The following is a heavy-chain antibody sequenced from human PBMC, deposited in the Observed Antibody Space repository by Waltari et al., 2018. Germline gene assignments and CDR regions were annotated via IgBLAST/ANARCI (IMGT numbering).Heavy chain of an antibody. J-gene: IGHJ3*02. V-gene: IGHV3-9*01. CDR2: ISWNSGSI. D-gene: IGHD3-22*01. CDR3: AKVKGAYYDSSGYYYPDAFDI. Sequence: EVQLVESGGGLVQPGRSLRLSCAASGFTFDDYAMHWVRQAPGKGLEWVSGISWNSGSIGYADSVKGRFTISRDNAKNSLYLQMNSLRAEDTALYYCAKVKGAYYDSSGYYYPDAFDIWRQGTMVTVSS. CDR1: GFTFDDYA.